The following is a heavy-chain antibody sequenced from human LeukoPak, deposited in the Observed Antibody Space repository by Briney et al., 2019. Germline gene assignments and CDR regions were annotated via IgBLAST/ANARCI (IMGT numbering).Heavy chain of an antibody. CDR1: GFTFSSYA. CDR3: AKDLQSITMIVVVMGDY. D-gene: IGHD3-22*01. V-gene: IGHV3-23*01. J-gene: IGHJ4*02. CDR2: ISGSGGST. Sequence: GGSLRLSCAASGFTFSSYAMSWVRQAPGKGLEWVSAISGSGGSTYYADSVKGRFTISRDNSKNTLYLQMNSLRAEDTAVYYCAKDLQSITMIVVVMGDYWGQGNPGHRLL.